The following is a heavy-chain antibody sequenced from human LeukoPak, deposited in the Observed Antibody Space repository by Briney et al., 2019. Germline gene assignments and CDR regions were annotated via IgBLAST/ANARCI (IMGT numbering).Heavy chain of an antibody. D-gene: IGHD1-1*01. CDR3: ARDLVLERRYYHYYYYMDV. J-gene: IGHJ6*03. V-gene: IGHV3-13*01. CDR2: IDTAGDT. CDR1: GCTFRSND. Sequence: GGSLRLSCAASGCTFRSNDMHWVRQPTGKGLEWVSTIDTAGDTYYPGSVKGRFTISRENAKNSLYLQIHSLRAEDTAVYYCARDLVLERRYYHYYYYMDVWGKGTTVTVSS.